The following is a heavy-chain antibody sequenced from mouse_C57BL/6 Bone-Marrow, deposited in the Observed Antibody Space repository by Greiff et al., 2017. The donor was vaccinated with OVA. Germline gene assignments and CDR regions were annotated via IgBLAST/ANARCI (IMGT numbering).Heavy chain of an antibody. V-gene: IGHV5-9*01. CDR2: ISGGGGNT. Sequence: EVQLVESGGGLVKPGGSLKLSCAASGFTFSSYTMSWVRQTPEKRLEWVATISGGGGNTYYPDSVKGRFTISRDNAENTLYLQMSSLRSEDTALYYCARYGSRDYYAMDYWGQGTSVTVSS. CDR3: ARYGSRDYYAMDY. CDR1: GFTFSSYT. J-gene: IGHJ4*01. D-gene: IGHD1-1*01.